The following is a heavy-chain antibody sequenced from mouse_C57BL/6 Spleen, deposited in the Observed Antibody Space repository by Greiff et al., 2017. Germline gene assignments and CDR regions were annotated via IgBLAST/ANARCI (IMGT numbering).Heavy chain of an antibody. CDR1: GYTFTSYW. CDR2: IDPSDSYT. J-gene: IGHJ4*01. Sequence: QVQLQQPGAELVKPGASVKLSCKASGYTFTSYWMQWVKQRPGQGLEWIGEIDPSDSYTNYNQKFKGKATLTVDTSSSTAYMQRSSLTSEDSAVYYCARGDPYAMDYWGQGTSVTVSS. V-gene: IGHV1-50*01. CDR3: ARGDPYAMDY.